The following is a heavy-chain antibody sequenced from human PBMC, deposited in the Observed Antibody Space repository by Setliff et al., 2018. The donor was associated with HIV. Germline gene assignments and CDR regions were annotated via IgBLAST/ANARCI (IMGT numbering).Heavy chain of an antibody. CDR1: GGSISSHY. CDR2: IYYSGST. J-gene: IGHJ3*02. V-gene: IGHV4-59*08. CDR3: ARSYRNSLFDAFDI. D-gene: IGHD6-6*01. Sequence: SETLSLTCTVSGGSISSHYWNWIRQPPGKGLEWIGYIYYSGSTNYNPSLRGRVTISLDTSKNHFSLKLSSVTAADTAVYYCARSYRNSLFDAFDIWGQGTMVTVSS.